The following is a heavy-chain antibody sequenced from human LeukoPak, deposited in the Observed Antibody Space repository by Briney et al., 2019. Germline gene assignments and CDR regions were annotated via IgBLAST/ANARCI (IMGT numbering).Heavy chain of an antibody. J-gene: IGHJ2*01. Sequence: SETLSLTCAVSGGSISSGGYSWSWLRQPPGKGLEWIGYIYHSGSTYYNPSLKSRVTISVDRSKNQFSLKLSSVTAADTAVYYCARGSDTAMGHWYFDLWGRGTLVTVSS. CDR2: IYHSGST. V-gene: IGHV4-30-2*01. CDR1: GGSISSGGYS. CDR3: ARGSDTAMGHWYFDL. D-gene: IGHD5-18*01.